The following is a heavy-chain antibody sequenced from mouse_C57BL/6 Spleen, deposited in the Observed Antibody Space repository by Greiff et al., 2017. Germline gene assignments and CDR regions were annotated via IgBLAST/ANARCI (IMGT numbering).Heavy chain of an antibody. V-gene: IGHV1-52*01. CDR3: AREGGNYGLAY. CDR2: IDPSDSET. CDR1: GYTFTSYW. J-gene: IGHJ3*01. Sequence: QVQLKQPGAELVRPGSSVKLSCKASGYTFTSYWMHWVKQRPIQGLEGIGNIDPSDSETHYNQKFKDKATLTVDKSSSTAYMQLSCLTSEDSAVXYCAREGGNYGLAYWGQGTLVTVSA. D-gene: IGHD2-1*01.